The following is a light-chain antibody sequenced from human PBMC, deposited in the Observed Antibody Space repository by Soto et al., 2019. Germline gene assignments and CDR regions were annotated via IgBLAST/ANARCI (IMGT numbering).Light chain of an antibody. CDR3: QQYGSSPTWT. CDR1: QTISSW. V-gene: IGKV1-5*03. CDR2: KAS. J-gene: IGKJ1*01. Sequence: DIQMTQSPSTLSGSVGDRVTITCRASQTISSWLAWYQQKPGKAPKLLIYKASTLKSGVPSRFSGSGSGTDFTLTISRLEPEDFAVYYCQQYGSSPTWTFGQGTKVDI.